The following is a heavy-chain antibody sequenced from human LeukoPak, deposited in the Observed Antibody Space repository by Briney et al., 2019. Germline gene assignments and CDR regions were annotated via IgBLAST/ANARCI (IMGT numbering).Heavy chain of an antibody. CDR3: ARQRGYYDSSGYAIDAFDI. J-gene: IGHJ3*02. Sequence: PSETLSLTCTVSGGSISSSSYYWGWIRQPPGKGLEWIGSIYYSGSTYYNPSLKSRVTISADTSKNQFSLKLSSVTAADTAVYYCARQRGYYDSSGYAIDAFDIWGQGTMVTVSS. CDR2: IYYSGST. CDR1: GGSISSSSYY. D-gene: IGHD3-22*01. V-gene: IGHV4-39*01.